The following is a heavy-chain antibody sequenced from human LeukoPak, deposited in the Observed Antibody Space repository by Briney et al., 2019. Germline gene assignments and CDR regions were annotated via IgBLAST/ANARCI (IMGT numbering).Heavy chain of an antibody. Sequence: PGGSVRLSCAASGFTFGTYWMHWVRQAPGKGLVWVSRINSDGSSTTYADSVKGRFTISRDNAKSTLYLQMNSLRAEDTAVYYCARTLYCSGAGCYAFFDLWGQGTLVTVSS. CDR2: INSDGSST. D-gene: IGHD2-15*01. CDR3: ARTLYCSGAGCYAFFDL. CDR1: GFTFGTYW. J-gene: IGHJ4*02. V-gene: IGHV3-74*01.